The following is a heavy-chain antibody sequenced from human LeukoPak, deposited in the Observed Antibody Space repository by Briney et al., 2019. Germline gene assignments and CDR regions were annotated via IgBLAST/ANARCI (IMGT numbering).Heavy chain of an antibody. D-gene: IGHD6-13*01. V-gene: IGHV1-46*01. J-gene: IGHJ4*02. CDR1: GYTFTSYY. CDR3: ARERVAAAGTPLKY. Sequence: ASVKVSCKSSGYTFTSYYMHWVRQAPGQGLEWMGIINSSGGSTSYAQKFQGRVTMTTDTSTSTAYMELRSLRSDDTAVYYCARERVAAAGTPLKYWGRGTLVTVSS. CDR2: INSSGGST.